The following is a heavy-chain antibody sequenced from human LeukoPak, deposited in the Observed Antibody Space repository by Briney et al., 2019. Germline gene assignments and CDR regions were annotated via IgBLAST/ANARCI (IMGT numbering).Heavy chain of an antibody. CDR1: GFTFRNYV. CDR3: AREGYYGSGSPPSLYFDY. Sequence: GGSLGLSCAASGFTFRNYVIHWVRQAPGKGLEWVAVTSSDLDVKLYADSVKGRFTISRDNTRSTLYLQMNSLRPEDTAIYYCAREGYYGSGSPPSLYFDYWGQGTLVTVSS. D-gene: IGHD3-10*01. J-gene: IGHJ4*02. CDR2: TSSDLDVK. V-gene: IGHV3-30-3*01.